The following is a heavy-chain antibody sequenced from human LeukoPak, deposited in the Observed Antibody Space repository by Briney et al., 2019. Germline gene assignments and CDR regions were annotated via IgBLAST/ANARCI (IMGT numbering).Heavy chain of an antibody. V-gene: IGHV1-69*05. CDR2: IIPIFGTA. D-gene: IGHD4-17*01. Sequence: ASVKVSCKASGGTFSSYAISWVRQAPGQGLEWMGGIIPIFGTANYAQKFQGSVTITTDESTSTAYMELSSLRSEDTAVYYCASWQDGDYFAFDIWGQGTMVTVSS. CDR3: ASWQDGDYFAFDI. CDR1: GGTFSSYA. J-gene: IGHJ3*02.